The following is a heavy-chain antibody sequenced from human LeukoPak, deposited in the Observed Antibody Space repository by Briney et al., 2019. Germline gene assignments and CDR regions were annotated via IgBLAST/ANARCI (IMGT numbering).Heavy chain of an antibody. CDR2: IYYSGST. CDR1: GGSISSNNYY. V-gene: IGHV4-39*07. Sequence: TSETLSLTCNVSGGSISSNNYYWGWIRQPPGKGLEWIGSIYYSGSTHYNPSLKSRVTILVDTSKNQFSLKLSSVTAADTAVYYCAREWSYGDFDYWGQGTLVTVSS. J-gene: IGHJ4*02. CDR3: AREWSYGDFDY. D-gene: IGHD5-18*01.